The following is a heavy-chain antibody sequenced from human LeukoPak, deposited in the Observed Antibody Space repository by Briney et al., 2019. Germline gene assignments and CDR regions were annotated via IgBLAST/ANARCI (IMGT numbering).Heavy chain of an antibody. CDR3: ARVASLSGFDY. CDR2: ISSSGSTI. V-gene: IGHV3-48*03. Sequence: GGSLRLSCAASGFTFSSYEMSWVRQAPGKGLEWASYISSSGSTIYYADSVKGRFTISRDNAKNSLYLQMNSLRAEDTAVYYCARVASLSGFDYWGQGTLVTVSS. D-gene: IGHD1-26*01. CDR1: GFTFSSYE. J-gene: IGHJ4*02.